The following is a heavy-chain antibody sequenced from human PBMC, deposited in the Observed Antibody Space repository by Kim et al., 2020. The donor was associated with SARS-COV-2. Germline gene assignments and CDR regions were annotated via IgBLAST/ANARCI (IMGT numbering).Heavy chain of an antibody. CDR1: GFTFSSYA. J-gene: IGHJ3*02. CDR2: ISGSGGST. V-gene: IGHV3-23*01. CDR3: AKDIVVVPAAHTRRGDAFDI. D-gene: IGHD2-2*01. Sequence: GGSLRLSCAASGFTFSSYAMSWVRQAPGKGLEWVSAISGSGGSTYYADSVKGRFTISRDNSKNTLYLQMNSLRAEDTAVYYCAKDIVVVPAAHTRRGDAFDIWGQGTMVTVSS.